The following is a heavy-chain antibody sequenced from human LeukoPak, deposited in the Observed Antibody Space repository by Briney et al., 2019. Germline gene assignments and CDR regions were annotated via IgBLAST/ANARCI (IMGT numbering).Heavy chain of an antibody. D-gene: IGHD3-3*01. CDR2: IRYDGSNK. V-gene: IGHV3-30*02. J-gene: IGHJ1*01. Sequence: GGSLRLSCAASGFTFSSYGMHWVRQAPGKGLEWVAFIRYDGSNKYYADSVKGRFTISRDNSKNTLYLQMNSLRAEDTAVYYCAKDGDYYDFWSGYYTYFQHWGQGILVTVSS. CDR3: AKDGDYYDFWSGYYTYFQH. CDR1: GFTFSSYG.